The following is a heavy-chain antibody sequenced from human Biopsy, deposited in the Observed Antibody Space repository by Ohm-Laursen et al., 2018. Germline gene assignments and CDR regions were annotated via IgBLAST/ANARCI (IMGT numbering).Heavy chain of an antibody. Sequence: SSVKVSCKVSGYTFSLYHIHWVRQAPGQGLEWMGWIDPDGGRTSFGQNFQGRVTMTSDTSTGTAYLELTRLRSDDTAVYYCARDPYCSGGNCYSPLDHWGQGTLVTVSA. V-gene: IGHV1-2*02. D-gene: IGHD2-15*01. J-gene: IGHJ4*02. CDR1: GYTFSLYH. CDR3: ARDPYCSGGNCYSPLDH. CDR2: IDPDGGRT.